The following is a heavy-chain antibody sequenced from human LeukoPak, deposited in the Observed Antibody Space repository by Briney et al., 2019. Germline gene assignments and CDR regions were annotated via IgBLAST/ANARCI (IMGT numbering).Heavy chain of an antibody. J-gene: IGHJ4*02. D-gene: IGHD2-15*01. V-gene: IGHV1-8*01. Sequence: ASVKVSCKASGYTFTSYDFSWVRQATGQGLEWMGWMNPNSGNTGYAQKFKGRVTLTRSTFISTAYMELSSLRSDDTAVYYCARAAIGSCSGGTCYRLDYWGQGTLVTVSS. CDR1: GYTFTSYD. CDR3: ARAAIGSCSGGTCYRLDY. CDR2: MNPNSGNT.